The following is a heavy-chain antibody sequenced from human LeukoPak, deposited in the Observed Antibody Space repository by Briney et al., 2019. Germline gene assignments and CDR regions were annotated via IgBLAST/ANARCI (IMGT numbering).Heavy chain of an antibody. D-gene: IGHD3-22*01. CDR2: ISYDGSNK. Sequence: GGSLRLSCAASGFTFSSYAMHWVRQAPGKGLEWVAVISYDGSNKYYADSVKGRFTISRDNSKNTLYLQMNSLRAEDAAVYYCARDPSSSGYYYNDYWGQGTLVTVSS. CDR1: GFTFSSYA. J-gene: IGHJ4*02. CDR3: ARDPSSSGYYYNDY. V-gene: IGHV3-30-3*01.